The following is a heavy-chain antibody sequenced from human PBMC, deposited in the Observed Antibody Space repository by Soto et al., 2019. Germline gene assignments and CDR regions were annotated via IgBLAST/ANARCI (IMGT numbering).Heavy chain of an antibody. CDR1: GDSISSGYY. J-gene: IGHJ4*02. V-gene: IGHV4-38-2*01. Sequence: ETLSLTCAFSGDSISSGYYWAWIRQPPEKGLEWVASIYHTGTTYYXPSITSRVTSSGDTSKNQFSLKLSSVTAADSAVYSCARAGRSWVLAYGGQGTLVTVSS. D-gene: IGHD6-13*01. CDR2: IYHTGTT. CDR3: ARAGRSWVLAY.